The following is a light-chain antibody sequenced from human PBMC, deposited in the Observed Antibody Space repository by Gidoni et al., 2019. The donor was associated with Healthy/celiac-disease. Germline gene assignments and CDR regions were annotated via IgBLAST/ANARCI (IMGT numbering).Light chain of an antibody. CDR3: QQYGSSPRT. J-gene: IGKJ1*01. V-gene: IGKV3-20*01. Sequence: EIVLTQSPGTLSLSPGERATLSCSASQSVSSSYLAWYQQKPGQAPRHLIYGASSRATGIPDRFSGSGSGTDFTLTISRLEPEDFAVYYCQQYGSSPRTFGQGTKVEIK. CDR2: GAS. CDR1: QSVSSSY.